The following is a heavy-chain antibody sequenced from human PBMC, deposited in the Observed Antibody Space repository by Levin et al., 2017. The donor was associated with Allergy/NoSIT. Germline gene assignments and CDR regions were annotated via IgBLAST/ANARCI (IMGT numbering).Heavy chain of an antibody. Sequence: GESLKISCVASGFTFSDYAMHWARQAPGRGLEWVAVISYNGNIKYNADSVQGRFTIYRSNSNNTLYLQMNSLRVEDTGVYYSTSDYTTYTRTRDGADVWGQGTTVTVSS. CDR1: GFTFSDYA. D-gene: IGHD1-1*01. CDR3: TSDYTTYTRTRDGADV. CDR2: ISYNGNIK. J-gene: IGHJ6*02. V-gene: IGHV3-30*04.